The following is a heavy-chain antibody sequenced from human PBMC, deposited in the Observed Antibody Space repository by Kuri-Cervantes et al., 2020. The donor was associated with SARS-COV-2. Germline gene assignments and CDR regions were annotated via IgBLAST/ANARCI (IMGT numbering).Heavy chain of an antibody. V-gene: IGHV3-21*01. CDR2: ISSSSSYI. D-gene: IGHD1-26*01. Sequence: GGSLRLSCAASGFTFSDYYMNWVRQAPGKGLEWVSSISSSSSYIYYADSVKGRFTISRDNAKNSLYLQMNSLRAEDTAVYYCAREGELRAFDIWGQGTMVTVSS. J-gene: IGHJ3*02. CDR1: GFTFSDYY. CDR3: AREGELRAFDI.